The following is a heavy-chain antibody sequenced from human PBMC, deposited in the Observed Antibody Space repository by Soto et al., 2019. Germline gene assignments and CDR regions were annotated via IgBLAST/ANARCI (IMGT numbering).Heavy chain of an antibody. CDR3: ARHRTYGAYGNLPHYFDF. CDR2: SYYSGST. D-gene: IGHD4-17*01. V-gene: IGHV4-39*01. CDR1: GVSISSSTYY. J-gene: IGHJ4*02. Sequence: PGGTLSLTCAVSGVSISSSTYYWVWIRQAPGKGLEWIGSSYYSGSTYYSPSLNGRLTISVDTSKNQFSLKLSSVTAADTTVYYCARHRTYGAYGNLPHYFDFWGQGTLVTVSS.